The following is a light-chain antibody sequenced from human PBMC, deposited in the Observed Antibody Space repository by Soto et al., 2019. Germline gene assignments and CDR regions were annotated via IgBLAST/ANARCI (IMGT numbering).Light chain of an antibody. Sequence: QSVLTQPASVSGSPGQSXXXXXXXTXSVVGSYNLVSWYQQHPGKAPKLMIYEVSKRPSGVSNRFSGSKSGNTASLTISELQAEDEADYYCCSYAGSSTYVFGTGTKVT. J-gene: IGLJ1*01. V-gene: IGLV2-23*02. CDR1: XSVVGSYNL. CDR3: CSYAGSSTYV. CDR2: EVS.